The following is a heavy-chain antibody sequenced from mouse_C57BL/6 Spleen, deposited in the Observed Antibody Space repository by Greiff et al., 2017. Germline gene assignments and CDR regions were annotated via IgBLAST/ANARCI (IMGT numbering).Heavy chain of an antibody. Sequence: VMLVESGPELVKPGASVKLSCKASGYTFTSYDINWVKQRPGQGLEWIGWIYPRDGSTKYNEKFKGKATLTVDTSSSTAYMELHSLTSEDSAVYFCASPGLPDYWGQGTTLTVSS. D-gene: IGHD2-4*01. CDR1: GYTFTSYD. CDR2: IYPRDGST. CDR3: ASPGLPDY. V-gene: IGHV1-85*01. J-gene: IGHJ2*01.